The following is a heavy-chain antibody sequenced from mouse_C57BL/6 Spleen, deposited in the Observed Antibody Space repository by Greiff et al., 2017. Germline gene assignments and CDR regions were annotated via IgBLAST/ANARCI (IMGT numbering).Heavy chain of an antibody. V-gene: IGHV1-39*01. J-gene: IGHJ2*01. Sequence: VQLQQSGPELVKPGASVKISCQASGYSFTDYNMTWVKQSNGKSLEWIGVITPNYGTPSYTQKFKGKATLTVDQSSSTAYMQLNSLTSEESAVYYCARLVAKGDYFDYWGQGTTLTVSS. CDR1: GYSFTDYN. D-gene: IGHD1-1*01. CDR3: ARLVAKGDYFDY. CDR2: ITPNYGTP.